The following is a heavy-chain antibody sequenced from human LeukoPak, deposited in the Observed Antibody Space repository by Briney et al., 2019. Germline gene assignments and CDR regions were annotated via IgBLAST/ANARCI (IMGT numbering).Heavy chain of an antibody. CDR1: GFTFSDYY. V-gene: IGHV3-11*01. J-gene: IGHJ3*02. CDR3: ARSAYYDSSDTLTGTFDI. D-gene: IGHD3-22*01. CDR2: ISSSGSTI. Sequence: GGPLTLSCAASGFTFSDYYMSWIRQAPGKGLEWVSYISSSGSTIYYADSVKGRFTISRDNAKNSLYLQMNSLRAEDTAVYYCARSAYYDSSDTLTGTFDIWGQGTMVTVSS.